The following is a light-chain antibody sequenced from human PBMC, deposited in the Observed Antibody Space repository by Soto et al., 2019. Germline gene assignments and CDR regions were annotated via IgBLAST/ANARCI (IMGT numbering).Light chain of an antibody. CDR3: QQTYMTPHT. V-gene: IGKV1-39*01. CDR2: AAS. Sequence: DIQMTQSPSSLSASVGDRVTITCRAGHNIRSYLNWYQQKPGKAPNLLIFAASSLQSGVPSRFSGGGSGTDFTLTINSLQPEDFASYFCQQTYMTPHTFGQGTKLEI. CDR1: HNIRSY. J-gene: IGKJ2*01.